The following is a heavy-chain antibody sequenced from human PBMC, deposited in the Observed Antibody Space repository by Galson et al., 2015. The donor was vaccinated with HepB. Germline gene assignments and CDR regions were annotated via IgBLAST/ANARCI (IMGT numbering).Heavy chain of an antibody. Sequence: QSGAEVKKPGESLKISCKGSGYSFTSYWIGWVRQMPGKGLEWMGIIYPGDSDTRYSPSFQGQVTISADKSISTAYLQWSSLKASDTAMYYCARVKRIQLWLRPSYYMDVWGKGTTVTVSS. D-gene: IGHD5-18*01. CDR2: IYPGDSDT. V-gene: IGHV5-51*01. J-gene: IGHJ6*03. CDR3: ARVKRIQLWLRPSYYMDV. CDR1: GYSFTSYW.